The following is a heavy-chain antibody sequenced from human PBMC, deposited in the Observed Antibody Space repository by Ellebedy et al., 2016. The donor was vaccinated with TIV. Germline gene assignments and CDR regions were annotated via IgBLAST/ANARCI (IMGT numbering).Heavy chain of an antibody. J-gene: IGHJ4*02. CDR1: GYSFTDYW. Sequence: GESLKISCKGSGYSFTDYWIGWVRHMPGKGLEWMGIIYPGDSDTRYSPSFQGQVTISVDKSMRTAYLQWGSLKASDTAMYYCATSAFYSRWYYFDYWGQGTLVTVSS. D-gene: IGHD6-13*01. V-gene: IGHV5-51*01. CDR3: ATSAFYSRWYYFDY. CDR2: IYPGDSDT.